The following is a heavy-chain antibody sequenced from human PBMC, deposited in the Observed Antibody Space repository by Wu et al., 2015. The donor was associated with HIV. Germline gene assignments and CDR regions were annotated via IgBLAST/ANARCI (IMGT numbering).Heavy chain of an antibody. CDR2: INPNSGGS. D-gene: IGHD1-26*01. CDR1: GYTFTDNY. Sequence: QVQLMQSGAEVKKPGASVKVSCKTSGYTFTDNYIHWVRQAPGQGLEWMRWINPNSGGSKSPQKFQGRVTMTRDTSVSTVYLELTRLKFDDTAIYYCTKDYGIVGSTLPEYSQHWGQGTLVTVSS. CDR3: TKDYGIVGSTLPEYSQH. V-gene: IGHV1-2*02. J-gene: IGHJ1*01.